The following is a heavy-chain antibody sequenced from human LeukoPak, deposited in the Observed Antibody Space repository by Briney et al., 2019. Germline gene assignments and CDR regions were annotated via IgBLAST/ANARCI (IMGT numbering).Heavy chain of an antibody. D-gene: IGHD2-2*01. CDR1: GFTFNTYT. V-gene: IGHV3-30-3*01. J-gene: IGHJ4*02. CDR3: ARDRYCTTTRCSDY. CDR2: ISYDGSNK. Sequence: GGSLRLSCAASGFTFNTYTMHWVRQAPGKGLEWVAVISYDGSNKYYADSVKGRFTISRDNSKNTLYLQMNSLRAEDTAVYYCARDRYCTTTRCSDYWGQGTLVTVSS.